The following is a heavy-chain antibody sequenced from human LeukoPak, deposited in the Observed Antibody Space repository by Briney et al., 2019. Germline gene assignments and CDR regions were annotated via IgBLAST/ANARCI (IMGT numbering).Heavy chain of an antibody. J-gene: IGHJ4*02. CDR3: AKDMGYYYRSGSYPPENDY. CDR1: GFTFSRYG. Sequence: GGSLRLSCAASGFTFSRYGMHWVRQAPGKGREGVGVLSGEGSNKYYADSVKVRFTICRDNSKSTLSLERNSRTAEDTAVYYCAKDMGYYYRSGSYPPENDYWGQATLVTVSS. V-gene: IGHV3-30*18. D-gene: IGHD3-10*01. CDR2: LSGEGSNK.